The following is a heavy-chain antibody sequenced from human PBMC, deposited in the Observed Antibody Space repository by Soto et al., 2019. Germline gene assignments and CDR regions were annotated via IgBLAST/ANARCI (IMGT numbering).Heavy chain of an antibody. CDR1: AHNFSRYG. V-gene: IGHV1-69*13. D-gene: IGHD6-13*01. CDR2: IIPIFGTA. Sequence: ASVKASVKASAHNFSRYGISWVPHVPGQGLEWMGGIIPIFGTANYAQKFQGRVTITADESTSTAYMELSSLRSEDTAVYYCAISQGGMTPWRGFDIWGQGTLVTVSS. J-gene: IGHJ3*02. CDR3: AISQGGMTPWRGFDI.